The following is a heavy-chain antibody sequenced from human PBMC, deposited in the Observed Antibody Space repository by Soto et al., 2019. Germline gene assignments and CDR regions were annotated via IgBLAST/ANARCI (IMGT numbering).Heavy chain of an antibody. V-gene: IGHV4-34*01. D-gene: IGHD3-3*01. CDR3: ARGKADYDFWSGYFSVQLDY. J-gene: IGHJ4*02. CDR1: GGSFSGYY. Sequence: SETLSLTXAVYGGSFSGYYWSWIRQPPGKGLEWIGEINHSGSTNYNPSLKSRVTISVDTSKNQFSLKLSSVTAADTAVYYCARGKADYDFWSGYFSVQLDYWGQGTLVTVSS. CDR2: INHSGST.